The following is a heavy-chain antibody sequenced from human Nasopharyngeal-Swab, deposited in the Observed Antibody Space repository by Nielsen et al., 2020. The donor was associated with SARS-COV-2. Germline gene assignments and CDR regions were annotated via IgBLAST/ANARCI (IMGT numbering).Heavy chain of an antibody. Sequence: GGSLRLSCAASGFTFNNYAMNWVRQAPGKGLEWVSYISSSSSTIYYADSVKGRFTISRDNAKNSLYLQMNSLRDEDTAVYYCARGYSNLPRYNWFDPWGQGTLVTVSS. J-gene: IGHJ5*02. CDR2: ISSSSSTI. CDR1: GFTFNNYA. V-gene: IGHV3-48*02. CDR3: ARGYSNLPRYNWFDP. D-gene: IGHD6-13*01.